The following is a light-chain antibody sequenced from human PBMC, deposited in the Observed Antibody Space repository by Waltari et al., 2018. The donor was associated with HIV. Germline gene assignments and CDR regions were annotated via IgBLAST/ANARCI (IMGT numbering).Light chain of an antibody. CDR3: QSLDRSRVV. Sequence: SYELTQPPSVSVSPGQTARITCSGDALPKQYAYWYQQKPGQAPVVVIYKDSERPSGIPERLSGSSSGTTVTLTISGVQTEDEADYYCQSLDRSRVVFGGGTKLTVL. CDR1: ALPKQY. V-gene: IGLV3-25*03. CDR2: KDS. J-gene: IGLJ2*01.